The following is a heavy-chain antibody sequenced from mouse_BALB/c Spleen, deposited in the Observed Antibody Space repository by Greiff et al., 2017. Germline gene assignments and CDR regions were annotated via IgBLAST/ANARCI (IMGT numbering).Heavy chain of an antibody. J-gene: IGHJ4*01. V-gene: IGHV5-6-5*01. Sequence: EVQGVESGGGLVKPGGSLKLSCAASGFTFSSYAMSWVRQTPEKRLEWVASISSGGSTYYPDSVKGRFTISRDNARNILYLQMSSLRSEDTAMYYCAGLITTATDAMDYWGQGTSVTVSS. D-gene: IGHD1-2*01. CDR3: AGLITTATDAMDY. CDR1: GFTFSSYA. CDR2: ISSGGST.